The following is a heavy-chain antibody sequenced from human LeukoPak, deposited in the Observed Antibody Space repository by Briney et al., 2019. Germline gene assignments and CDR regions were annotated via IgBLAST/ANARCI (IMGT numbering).Heavy chain of an antibody. CDR2: ISWNSGSI. J-gene: IGHJ6*02. CDR1: GFTFDDYA. D-gene: IGHD3-16*01. CDR3: AKVGPQGDYGMDV. Sequence: PGRSLRLSCAASGFTFDDYAMHWVRQAPGKGLEWVSGISWNSGSIGYADSVKGRFTISRDNAKNSLYLQMNSLRAEDTALYYCAKVGPQGDYGMDVWGQGTTVTVSS. V-gene: IGHV3-9*01.